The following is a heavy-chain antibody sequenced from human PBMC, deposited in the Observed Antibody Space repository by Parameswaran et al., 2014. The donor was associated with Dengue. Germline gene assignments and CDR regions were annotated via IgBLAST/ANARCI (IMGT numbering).Heavy chain of an antibody. D-gene: IGHD3-3*01. CDR1: GGSISSYY. J-gene: IGHJ4*02. Sequence: ASETLSLTCTVSGGSISSYYWSWIRQPPGKGLEWIGYIYYSGSTNYNPSLKSRVTISVDTSKNQFSLKLSSVTAADTAVYYCAGSYYDFWSGPNHFDYWGQGTLVTVSS. CDR3: AGSYYDFWSGPNHFDY. CDR2: IYYSGST. V-gene: IGHV4-59*01.